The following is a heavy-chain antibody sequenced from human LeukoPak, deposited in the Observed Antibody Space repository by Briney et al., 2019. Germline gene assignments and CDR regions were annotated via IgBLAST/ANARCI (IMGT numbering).Heavy chain of an antibody. Sequence: GGSLRLSCAASGFTFSSYAMSWVRQAPGKGLEWVSAISGSGGSTYYADSVKGRFTISRDNSKNTLYLQMNSLRAEDTAVYYCAREAQSRYSSGFGMDVWGQGTTVTVS. D-gene: IGHD6-19*01. J-gene: IGHJ6*02. CDR2: ISGSGGST. CDR3: AREAQSRYSSGFGMDV. CDR1: GFTFSSYA. V-gene: IGHV3-23*01.